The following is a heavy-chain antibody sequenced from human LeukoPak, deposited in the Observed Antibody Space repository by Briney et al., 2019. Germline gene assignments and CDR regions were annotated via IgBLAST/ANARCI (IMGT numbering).Heavy chain of an antibody. V-gene: IGHV1-46*01. CDR2: INPSGGST. CDR3: AREECSAWTRFDY. D-gene: IGHD3-3*01. Sequence: ASVKVSFKASGYTFTDYYMHWVRQAPGQGLEWMGMINPSGGSTSYAQRFQSRVTMTRDMSTSTVYMDLSSLRSDDTAVYYCAREECSAWTRFDYWGQGALVTVSP. CDR1: GYTFTDYY. J-gene: IGHJ4*02.